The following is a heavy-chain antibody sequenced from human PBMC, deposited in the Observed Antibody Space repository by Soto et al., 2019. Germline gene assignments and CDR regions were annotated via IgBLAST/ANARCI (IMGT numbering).Heavy chain of an antibody. CDR2: VYWDDGK. D-gene: IGHD3-16*01. CDR3: EHMIEGAFFDL. Sequence: YGPTLVHSTQTLTLACTFSRVSLRPSGMDVGWIRDPPGKALEWLALVYWDDGKRYSPSLKSRITITKDTFKNQVVLTMTYMDPVDTATYYCEHMIEGAFFDLWGQGTLVTVSS. CDR1: RVSLRPSGMD. V-gene: IGHV2-5*02. J-gene: IGHJ4*02.